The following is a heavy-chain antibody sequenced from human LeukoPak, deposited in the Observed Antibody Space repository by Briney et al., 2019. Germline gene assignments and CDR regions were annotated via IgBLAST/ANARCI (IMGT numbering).Heavy chain of an antibody. CDR3: AKIPRVGSALDY. Sequence: PGGSLRLSCAASGFTFSSYVMHWVRQAPGKGLEYVSAISSNGGSTYYANSVKGRFSISRDNSENTLYLQMNSLRAEDTAVYYCAKIPRVGSALDYWGQGTLVTVSS. CDR1: GFTFSSYV. V-gene: IGHV3-64*01. D-gene: IGHD2-15*01. CDR2: ISSNGGST. J-gene: IGHJ4*02.